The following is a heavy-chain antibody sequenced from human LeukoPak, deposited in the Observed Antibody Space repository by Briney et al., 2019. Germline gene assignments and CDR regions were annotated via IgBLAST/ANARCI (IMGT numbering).Heavy chain of an antibody. CDR2: IIPILGIA. CDR1: GGTFSSYT. V-gene: IGHV1-69*04. Sequence: ASVKVSCKASGGTFSSYTISWVRQAPGQGLEWMGRIIPILGIANYAQKFQGRVTITADKSTSTAYMELSSLRSGDTAVYYCARDGNYDSSGYKYWGQGTLVTVSS. CDR3: ARDGNYDSSGYKY. J-gene: IGHJ4*02. D-gene: IGHD3-22*01.